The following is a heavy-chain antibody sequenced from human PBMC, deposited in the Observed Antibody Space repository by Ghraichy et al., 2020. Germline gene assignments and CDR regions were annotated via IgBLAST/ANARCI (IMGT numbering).Heavy chain of an antibody. CDR3: ARDNGSGSYYKLDYFDY. D-gene: IGHD3-10*01. CDR2: IYYSGST. Sequence: SETLSLTCTVSGGSLSSYYCSWIRQPPGKGLEWIGYIYYSGSTNYNPSLKSRVTISVDTSKNQFSLKLSSVTAADTAVYYCARDNGSGSYYKLDYFDYWGQGTLVTVSS. V-gene: IGHV4-59*01. CDR1: GGSLSSYY. J-gene: IGHJ4*02.